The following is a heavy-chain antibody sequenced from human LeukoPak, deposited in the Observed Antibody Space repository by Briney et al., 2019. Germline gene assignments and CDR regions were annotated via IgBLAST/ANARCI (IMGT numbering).Heavy chain of an antibody. D-gene: IGHD3-10*01. V-gene: IGHV3-48*03. CDR1: GFTFSSYE. J-gene: IGHJ4*02. Sequence: GGSLRLSCAVSGFTFSSYEMNWVRQAPGKGLEWASYISTGGSTIYYADSVKGRFTISRDNAKKSLYLQMNSLRAEDTAVYYCASQGLVRAFDYWGQGTLVTVSS. CDR2: ISTGGSTI. CDR3: ASQGLVRAFDY.